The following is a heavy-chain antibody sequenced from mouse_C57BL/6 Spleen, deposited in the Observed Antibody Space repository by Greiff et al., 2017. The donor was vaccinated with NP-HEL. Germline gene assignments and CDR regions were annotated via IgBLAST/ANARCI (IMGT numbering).Heavy chain of an antibody. CDR2: IYPGDGDT. CDR1: GYAFSSYW. CDR3: ARQNYGSSSGFAY. V-gene: IGHV1-80*01. D-gene: IGHD1-1*01. J-gene: IGHJ3*01. Sequence: QVQLQQSGAELVKPGASVKISCKASGYAFSSYWMNWVKQRPGKGLEWIGQIYPGDGDTNYNGKFKGKATLTADKSSSTAYMQLSSLTSEDSAVYFCARQNYGSSSGFAYWSQGTLVTVSA.